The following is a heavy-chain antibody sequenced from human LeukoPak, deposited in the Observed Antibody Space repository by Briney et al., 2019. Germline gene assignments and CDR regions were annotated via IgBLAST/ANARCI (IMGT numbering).Heavy chain of an antibody. CDR3: ARRTEAMIVDP. D-gene: IGHD3-22*01. CDR2: IYYSGST. V-gene: IGHV4-59*11. J-gene: IGHJ5*02. Sequence: SETLSLTCTVSGGSISSHYWSWIRQPPGKGLEWMGYIYYSGSTNYNPSLKSRVTISVDTSKNQFSLKLSSVTAADTVVYYCARRTEAMIVDPWGQGTLFTVSS. CDR1: GGSISSHY.